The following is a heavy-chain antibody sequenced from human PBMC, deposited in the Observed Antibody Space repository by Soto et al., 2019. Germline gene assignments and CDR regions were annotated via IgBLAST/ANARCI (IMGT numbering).Heavy chain of an antibody. CDR2: INPSGGST. J-gene: IGHJ6*02. CDR3: AKDRGRGGSYYVYYYGMDV. D-gene: IGHD1-26*01. CDR1: GYTFITYY. V-gene: IGHV1-46*01. Sequence: ASVNVSCKASGYTFITYYMHWVRQAPGQGLEWMGIINPSGGSTRYAQKFQGRVTMTRDTSTSTVYMELSSLSPEDTAMYFCAKDRGRGGSYYVYYYGMDVWGQGTTVTVSS.